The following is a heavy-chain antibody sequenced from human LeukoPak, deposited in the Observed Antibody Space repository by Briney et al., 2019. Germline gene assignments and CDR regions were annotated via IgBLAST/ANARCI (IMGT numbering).Heavy chain of an antibody. D-gene: IGHD2-15*01. CDR2: IYTSGST. Sequence: SQTLSLTCTVSGGSISSGSYYWRWIRQPAGKGLEWIVRIYTSGSTNYNPSLQIHFTISVDASKNQFSLKMSSVTAADTAVYYCARATSPGDIVVVVAARTRYFDLWGRGTLVTVSS. J-gene: IGHJ2*01. CDR1: GGSISSGSYY. V-gene: IGHV4-61*02. CDR3: ARATSPGDIVVVVAARTRYFDL.